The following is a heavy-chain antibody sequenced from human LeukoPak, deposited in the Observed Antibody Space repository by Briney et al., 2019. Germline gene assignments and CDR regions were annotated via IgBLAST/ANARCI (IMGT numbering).Heavy chain of an antibody. CDR3: AKDLDQQWLVRVLVY. J-gene: IGHJ4*02. CDR2: ISGSGGST. CDR1: GFTFSSYA. Sequence: GGSLRLSCAASGFTFSSYAMSWVRQAPGKGLEGVSAISGSGGSTYYADSVKGRFTISRDNSKNTLYLQMNSLRAEDTAVYYCAKDLDQQWLVRVLVYWGQGTLVTVSS. D-gene: IGHD6-19*01. V-gene: IGHV3-23*01.